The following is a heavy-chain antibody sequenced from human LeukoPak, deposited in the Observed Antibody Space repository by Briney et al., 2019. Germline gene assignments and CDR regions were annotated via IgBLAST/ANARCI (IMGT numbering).Heavy chain of an antibody. CDR3: AKLPTSYGDYGWDY. V-gene: IGHV3-74*01. Sequence: PGGSLRLSCAASGFTFSSYWMHRVRQAPGKGLVWVSRINSDGSSTSYADSVKGRFTISRDNAKNTLYLQMNSLRAEDTAVYYCAKLPTSYGDYGWDYWGQGTLVIVSS. J-gene: IGHJ4*02. CDR2: INSDGSST. D-gene: IGHD4-17*01. CDR1: GFTFSSYW.